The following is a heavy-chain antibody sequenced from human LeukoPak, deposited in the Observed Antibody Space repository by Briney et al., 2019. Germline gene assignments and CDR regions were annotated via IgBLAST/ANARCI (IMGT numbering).Heavy chain of an antibody. V-gene: IGHV3-48*03. J-gene: IGHJ3*02. CDR2: ISSSGGTM. Sequence: GGSLRLSCEASGFTVSSFEINWVRQAPRKGLEWVSYISSSGGTMDYADSVKGRFTISRDNAKNSLYLQMNSLRAEDTAVYYCARDNTYYDILTQAGFDAFDIWGQGTMVTVSS. CDR1: GFTVSSFE. CDR3: ARDNTYYDILTQAGFDAFDI. D-gene: IGHD3-9*01.